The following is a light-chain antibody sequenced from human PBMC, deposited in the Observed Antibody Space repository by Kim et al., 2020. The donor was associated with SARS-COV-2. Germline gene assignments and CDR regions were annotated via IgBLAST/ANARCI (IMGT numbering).Light chain of an antibody. CDR2: DVS. V-gene: IGLV2-11*01. CDR1: RSDVGGYNY. Sequence: GQSVTISCTGTRSDVGGYNYVSWYQQHPDKTPKLMIYDVSERPSGVPDRCSGSKSGNTASLTISGLQADDEADYYCCSYAGSYTYVFGTGTQLTVL. CDR3: CSYAGSYTYV. J-gene: IGLJ1*01.